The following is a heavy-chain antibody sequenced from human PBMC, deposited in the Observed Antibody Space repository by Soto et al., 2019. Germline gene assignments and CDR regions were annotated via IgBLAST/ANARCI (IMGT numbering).Heavy chain of an antibody. CDR1: GGTFSSDS. J-gene: IGHJ4*02. Sequence: QVQLVQSGAEVKKPGSSVKVSCKASGGTFSSDSFSWVRQAPGQGLEWMGGIITMFDTPIYAQKFQDRVTITGDESTSTAYMQLSSVRSGDTDVYYCARSGGLDRDFSYWGQGSLVTVSS. CDR2: IITMFDTP. CDR3: ARSGGLDRDFSY. V-gene: IGHV1-69*12. D-gene: IGHD2-15*01.